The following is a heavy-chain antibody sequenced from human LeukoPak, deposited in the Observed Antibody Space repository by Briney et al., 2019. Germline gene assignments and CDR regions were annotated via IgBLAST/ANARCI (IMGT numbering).Heavy chain of an antibody. V-gene: IGHV4-59*01. CDR2: IYYSGTT. CDR3: ARGVYIAAAQYAY. Sequence: SETLSLTCTVSGGTISSYYWSWIRQPPGKGLERIGYIYYSGTTNYNPSLKSRVTISVDTSKNQFSLKLSSVTAADTAVYYCARGVYIAAAQYAYWGQGTLVTVSS. D-gene: IGHD6-13*01. CDR1: GGTISSYY. J-gene: IGHJ4*02.